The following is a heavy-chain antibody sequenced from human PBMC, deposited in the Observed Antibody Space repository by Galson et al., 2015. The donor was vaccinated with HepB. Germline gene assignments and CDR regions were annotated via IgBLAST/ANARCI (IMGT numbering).Heavy chain of an antibody. V-gene: IGHV3-49*03. D-gene: IGHD4-11*01. CDR1: GFSFDDYA. CDR2: IRSEAYGGAT. Sequence: SLRLSCAVSGFSFDDYALTWFRQAPGKGQEWVGFIRSEAYGGATEYAPSVEGRFTISRHDSKTIAYLQMDSLKTEDTGVYYCTRSFKSPDYPNYFDYWGQGTLVTVSS. J-gene: IGHJ4*02. CDR3: TRSFKSPDYPNYFDY.